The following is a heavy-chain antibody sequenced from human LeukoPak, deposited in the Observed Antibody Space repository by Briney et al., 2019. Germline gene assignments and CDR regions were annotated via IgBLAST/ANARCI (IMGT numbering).Heavy chain of an antibody. CDR1: GFTFSSYS. V-gene: IGHV3-21*01. CDR2: ISSSSYI. D-gene: IGHD2-2*01. Sequence: GRSLRLSCAASGFTFSSYSMNWVRQAPGKGLEWVSSISSSSYIYYADSVKGRFTISRDNAKNSLYLQMNSLRAEDTAVYYCARDGYCSSTSCYDHYYYGMDVWGQGTTVTVSS. CDR3: ARDGYCSSTSCYDHYYYGMDV. J-gene: IGHJ6*02.